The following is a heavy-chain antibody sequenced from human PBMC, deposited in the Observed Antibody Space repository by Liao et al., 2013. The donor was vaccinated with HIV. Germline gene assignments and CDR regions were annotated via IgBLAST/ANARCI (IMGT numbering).Heavy chain of an antibody. D-gene: IGHD3-22*01. V-gene: IGHV4-4*07. Sequence: QVQLQESGPGLVKPSETLSLTCTVSGGSISSYYWSWIRQPAGKGLEWIGRIYSSGSANYNPSLKSRVTMSVDTSKNQFSLKLSSVTAADTAVYYCARENYYDSSDYYGYFDYWGQGTLVTVSS. CDR2: IYSSGSA. J-gene: IGHJ4*02. CDR3: ARENYYDSSDYYGYFDY. CDR1: GGSISSYY.